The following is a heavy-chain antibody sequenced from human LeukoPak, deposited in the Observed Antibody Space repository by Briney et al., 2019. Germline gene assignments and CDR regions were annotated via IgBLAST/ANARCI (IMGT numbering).Heavy chain of an antibody. Sequence: PGGSLRLSCAASGFTFSTYAMSWVRQAPGKGLQWVSSISDSGGNTYYADSVKGRFTISRDNSKNTLYLQMNSLRAEDTAVYYCARDWRTWADCHGDCLDFWGQGTLVTVSS. V-gene: IGHV3-23*01. J-gene: IGHJ4*02. CDR3: ARDWRTWADCHGDCLDF. CDR2: ISDSGGNT. D-gene: IGHD2-15*01. CDR1: GFTFSTYA.